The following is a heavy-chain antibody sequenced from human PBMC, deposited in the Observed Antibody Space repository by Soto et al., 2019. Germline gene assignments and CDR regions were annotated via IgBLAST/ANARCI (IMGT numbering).Heavy chain of an antibody. CDR1: GGSINGYY. D-gene: IGHD2-21*02. Sequence: QVQLQGSGPGLVRPSETLSLTCSVSGGSINGYYWSWIRQPPGKGLEWIGYISFGGSTTYTPSLQSRASISVDKSMNQISLRLRSVTAADTAVYFCARVVLFGGNSFSPPMAMDVWGPGTTVTVSS. CDR2: ISFGGST. CDR3: ARVVLFGGNSFSPPMAMDV. V-gene: IGHV4-59*01. J-gene: IGHJ6*02.